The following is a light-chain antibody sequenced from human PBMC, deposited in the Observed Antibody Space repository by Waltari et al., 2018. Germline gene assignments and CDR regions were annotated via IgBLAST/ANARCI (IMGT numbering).Light chain of an antibody. CDR1: QSVNHY. CDR3: HHRSSWPYT. V-gene: IGKV3-11*01. Sequence: DIVLTQSPATLSLSPGERATLSCRASQSVNHYLAWYQQKPGQAPRLLIYDASNRATATPARFSGSGSGTDFTLTISSLEPEDFAVYYCHHRSSWPYTFGQGTKLEIK. CDR2: DAS. J-gene: IGKJ2*01.